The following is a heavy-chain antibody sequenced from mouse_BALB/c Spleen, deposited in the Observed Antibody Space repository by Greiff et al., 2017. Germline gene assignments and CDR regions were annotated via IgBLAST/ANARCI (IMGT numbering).Heavy chain of an antibody. Sequence: VQLQQPGAELVKPGASVKLSCKASGYTFTSYWMHWVKQRPGQGLEWIGWIDPENGDTEYAPKFQGKATMTADTSSNTAYLQLSSLTSEDTAVYYCNAIYYDYWGQGTTLTVSS. V-gene: IGHV14-4*02. CDR3: NAIYYDY. CDR1: GYTFTSYW. CDR2: IDPENGDT. J-gene: IGHJ2*01.